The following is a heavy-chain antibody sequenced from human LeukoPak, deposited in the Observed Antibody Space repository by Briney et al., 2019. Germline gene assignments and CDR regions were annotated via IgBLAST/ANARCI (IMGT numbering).Heavy chain of an antibody. V-gene: IGHV1-18*01. D-gene: IGHD3-22*01. Sequence: GASVKVSCKASGYTFTSYGISWVRQAPGQGLEWMGWISAYNGNTNYAQKLQGRVTMTTDTSTSTAYMELRSLRSDDTAVYYCARAYDSSGYYDPFDYYYGMDVWGQGTTVTVSS. CDR2: ISAYNGNT. CDR1: GYTFTSYG. J-gene: IGHJ6*02. CDR3: ARAYDSSGYYDPFDYYYGMDV.